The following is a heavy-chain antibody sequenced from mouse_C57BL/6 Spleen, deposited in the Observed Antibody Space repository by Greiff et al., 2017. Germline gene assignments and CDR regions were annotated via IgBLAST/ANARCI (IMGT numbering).Heavy chain of an antibody. D-gene: IGHD2-4*01. Sequence: QVQLQQPGAELVKPGASVKLSCKASGYTFTSYWMHWVKQRPGQGLEWIGMINPNSGSTNYNEKFKSTAPLSVDKSSSTAYMQLSSLTSEDSAVYYCARGEDYDGFAYWGQGTLVTVSA. J-gene: IGHJ3*01. CDR3: ARGEDYDGFAY. V-gene: IGHV1-64*01. CDR2: INPNSGST. CDR1: GYTFTSYW.